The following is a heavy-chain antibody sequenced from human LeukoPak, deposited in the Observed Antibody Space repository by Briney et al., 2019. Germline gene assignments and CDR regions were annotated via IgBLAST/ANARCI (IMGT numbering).Heavy chain of an antibody. CDR1: GFTVSSNY. CDR2: IKKNTDGGTA. D-gene: IGHD3-22*01. V-gene: IGHV3-15*01. CDR3: TTESRITMMP. Sequence: PGGSLRLSCAAPGFTVSSNYMSWVRQAPGKGLEWVGHIKKNTDGGTADYAAPVKGRFTISRDDSKNTLYLQMNSLKTEDTAMYYCTTESRITMMPWGQGTLVTVSS. J-gene: IGHJ5*02.